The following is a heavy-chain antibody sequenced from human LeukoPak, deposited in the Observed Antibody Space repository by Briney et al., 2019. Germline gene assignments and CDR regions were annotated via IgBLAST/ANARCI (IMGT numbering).Heavy chain of an antibody. Sequence: GGSLRLSCAASGFTFSSYSMNWVRQAPGKGLEWVSSISSSSSYIYYADSVKGRFTISRDNAKNSLYLQMNSLRAEDTAVYYCARDMGGDCSSTSCYSRTPGAFDIWGQGTMVTVSS. CDR2: ISSSSSYI. CDR1: GFTFSSYS. J-gene: IGHJ3*02. D-gene: IGHD2-2*01. V-gene: IGHV3-21*01. CDR3: ARDMGGDCSSTSCYSRTPGAFDI.